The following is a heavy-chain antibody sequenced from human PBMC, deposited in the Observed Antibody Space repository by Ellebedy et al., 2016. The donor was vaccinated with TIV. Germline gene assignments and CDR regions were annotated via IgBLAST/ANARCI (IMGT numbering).Heavy chain of an antibody. CDR2: ISSNGGST. J-gene: IGHJ6*02. Sequence: GESLKISCSASGFTFSSYAMHWVRQAPGKGLEYVSAISSNGGSTYYADSVKGRFTISRDNSKNTLYLQKSSLRAEDTAVYYCVKGGSGSYHYYYGMDVWGQGTTVTVSS. CDR3: VKGGSGSYHYYYGMDV. CDR1: GFTFSSYA. V-gene: IGHV3-64D*06. D-gene: IGHD3-10*01.